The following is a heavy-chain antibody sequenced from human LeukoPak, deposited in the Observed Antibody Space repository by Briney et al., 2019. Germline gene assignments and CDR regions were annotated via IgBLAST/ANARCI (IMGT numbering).Heavy chain of an antibody. D-gene: IGHD3-9*01. CDR2: IYSGGST. CDR1: GFTVSSNY. Sequence: GGSLRLSCAASGFTVSSNYMSWVRQAPGKGLEWVSVIYSGGSTYYADSVKGRFTISRDNSKNTLYLQMNSLRAEDTAVYYCARRGTYYDILTGYSYYFDYWGQGTLVTVSS. V-gene: IGHV3-53*01. CDR3: ARRGTYYDILTGYSYYFDY. J-gene: IGHJ4*02.